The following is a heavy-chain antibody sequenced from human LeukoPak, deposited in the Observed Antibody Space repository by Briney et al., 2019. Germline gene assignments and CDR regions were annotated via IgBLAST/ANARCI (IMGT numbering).Heavy chain of an antibody. V-gene: IGHV3-21*01. CDR1: GFTFSSYE. CDR3: ARGKTSQNIVTRKTYNWFDP. CDR2: ISSSSDYI. Sequence: GGSLRLSCAASGFTFSSYEMNWVRQAPGKGLEWVSSISSSSDYIYYADSVKGRFTISRDNAKNSLYLQMKSLRAEDTAVYYCARGKTSQNIVTRKTYNWFDPWGQGTLVTVSS. J-gene: IGHJ5*02. D-gene: IGHD2/OR15-2a*01.